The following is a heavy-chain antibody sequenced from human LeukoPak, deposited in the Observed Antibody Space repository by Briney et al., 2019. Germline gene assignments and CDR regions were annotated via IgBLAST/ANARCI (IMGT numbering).Heavy chain of an antibody. V-gene: IGHV4-4*09. CDR2: IHASGPT. D-gene: IGHD6-6*01. CDR3: ARHDAGIAARPFDN. CDR1: GGSISTYY. J-gene: IGHJ4*02. Sequence: SETLSLTCTVSGGSISTYYWSWIWRPPGKGLEWIAYIHASGPTNYNPSLKSRITISVDTSKNQFSLKLSSVTAADTAVYYCARHDAGIAARPFDNWGQGTLVTVSS.